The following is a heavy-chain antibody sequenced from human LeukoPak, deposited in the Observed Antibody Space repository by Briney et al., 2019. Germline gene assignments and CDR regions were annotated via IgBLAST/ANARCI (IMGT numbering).Heavy chain of an antibody. D-gene: IGHD3-10*01. Sequence: SVTVSCKPSGYTFTSYGLSWVRQAPGQGLEWMGWISAYNGNTNYAQKLQGRVTMTTDTSTSTAYMELRSLRSDDTAVYYCAKVELWFGESSFDPWGQGTLVTVSS. CDR2: ISAYNGNT. J-gene: IGHJ5*02. V-gene: IGHV1-18*01. CDR1: GYTFTSYG. CDR3: AKVELWFGESSFDP.